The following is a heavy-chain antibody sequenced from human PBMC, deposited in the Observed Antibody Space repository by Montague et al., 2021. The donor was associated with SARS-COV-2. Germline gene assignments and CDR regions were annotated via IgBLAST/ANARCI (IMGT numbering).Heavy chain of an antibody. CDR3: ARAVTTGIDWFDP. Sequence: SETLSLTCTVSGGSISSPDYYWGWIRQSPGKGLEWIGSISYTGRTYYNPSLRSRVSISLDTSKNQFSLRLNSVTAADTAVYYCARAVTTGIDWFDPWGQGTLVIVSS. D-gene: IGHD4-17*01. CDR1: GGSISSPDYY. CDR2: ISYTGRT. V-gene: IGHV4-39*07. J-gene: IGHJ5*02.